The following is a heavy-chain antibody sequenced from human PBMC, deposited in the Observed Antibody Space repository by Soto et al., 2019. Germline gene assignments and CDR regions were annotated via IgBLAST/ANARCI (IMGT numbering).Heavy chain of an antibody. CDR2: ISGGGDGT. CDR3: AKKGLGSLATYCTTGDCHYDFDV. Sequence: EVQLLESGGGLVRPGGSLRLSCAASGFTFYNYAMNWVRQAPGKGLEWVSTISGGGDGTYYADSVKGRFTISRDNSRNTSYLQMNSRRAEDAAVYYCAKKGLGSLATYCTTGDCHYDFDVGGQGTLVTVSS. V-gene: IGHV3-23*01. D-gene: IGHD2-8*01. J-gene: IGHJ3*01. CDR1: GFTFYNYA.